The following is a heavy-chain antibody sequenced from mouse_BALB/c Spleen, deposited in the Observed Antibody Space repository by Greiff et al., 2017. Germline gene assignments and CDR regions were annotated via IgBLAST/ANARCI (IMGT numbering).Heavy chain of an antibody. CDR3: ARFHYYGAMDY. V-gene: IGHV3-2*02. Sequence: EVQLQQSGPGLVKPSQSLSLTCTVTGYSITSDYAWNWIRQFPGNKLEWMGYISYSGSTSYNPSLKSRISITRDTSKNQFFLQLNSVTTEDTATYYCARFHYYGAMDYWGQGTSVTVSS. J-gene: IGHJ4*01. CDR1: GYSITSDYA. D-gene: IGHD1-2*01. CDR2: ISYSGST.